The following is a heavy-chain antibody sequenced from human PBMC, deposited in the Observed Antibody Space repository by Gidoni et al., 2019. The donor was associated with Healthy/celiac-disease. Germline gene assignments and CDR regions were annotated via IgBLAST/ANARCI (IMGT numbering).Heavy chain of an antibody. CDR1: GFTVSSYS. J-gene: IGHJ4*02. CDR2: ISSSSSYI. V-gene: IGHV3-21*01. D-gene: IGHD3-9*01. Sequence: EVQLVESGGGLVKPGGSLRLSCAASGFTVSSYSMNWVPQAPGKGLGWVSSISSSSSYIYYADSVKGRFTISRDNAKNSLYLQMNSLRAEDTAVYYCARDRGYYDILTGSHTPSYYFDYWGQGTLVTVSS. CDR3: ARDRGYYDILTGSHTPSYYFDY.